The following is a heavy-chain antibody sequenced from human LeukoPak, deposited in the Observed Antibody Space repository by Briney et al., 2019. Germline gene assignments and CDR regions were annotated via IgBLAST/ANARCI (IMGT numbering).Heavy chain of an antibody. D-gene: IGHD2-15*01. CDR3: AREVIVAAIAGWFDP. V-gene: IGHV1-2*02. J-gene: IGHJ5*02. Sequence: ASVKVSCKASGYIFTSFYIHWVRQAPGQGLEWMGWINPHSGGTNYAQKFQGRVTMTRDTSITTAYMELSRLRSDDTAVYYCAREVIVAAIAGWFDPWGQGTLVTVSS. CDR2: INPHSGGT. CDR1: GYIFTSFY.